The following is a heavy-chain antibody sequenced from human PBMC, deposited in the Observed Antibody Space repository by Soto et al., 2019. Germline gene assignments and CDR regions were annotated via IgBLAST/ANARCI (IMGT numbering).Heavy chain of an antibody. Sequence: EVQLVQSGTEVKKPGESLKISCQGSGYSFTSNWIGWVRQMPGKGLEWMGIINPADSDIKYSPSFQGQVTISADKSIGTAYLQWSSLKASATAMYYCARHQRDDASRKIDCWGQGTLVTVSS. J-gene: IGHJ4*02. D-gene: IGHD3-16*01. CDR3: ARHQRDDASRKIDC. CDR2: INPADSDI. CDR1: GYSFTSNW. V-gene: IGHV5-51*01.